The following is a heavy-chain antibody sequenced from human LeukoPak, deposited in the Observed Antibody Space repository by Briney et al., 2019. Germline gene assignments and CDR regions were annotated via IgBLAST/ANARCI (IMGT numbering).Heavy chain of an antibody. CDR2: IRYDGSNK. CDR3: AKDSALAARVGDY. Sequence: PGGSLRLSCAASGFTFSSYGMHWVRQAPAKGLGWVAFIRYDGSNKYYADSVKGRFTISRDNSKNTLYLQMNSLRAEDTAVYYCAKDSALAARVGDYWGQGTLVTVSS. CDR1: GFTFSSYG. J-gene: IGHJ4*02. V-gene: IGHV3-30*02. D-gene: IGHD6-6*01.